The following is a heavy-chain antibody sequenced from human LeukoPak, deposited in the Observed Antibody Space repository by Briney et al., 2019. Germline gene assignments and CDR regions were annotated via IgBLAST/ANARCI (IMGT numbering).Heavy chain of an antibody. CDR1: GGSFSGYY. Sequence: SETLSLTCAVYGGSFSGYYWSWIRQPPGKGLGWIGEINHGGSTNYNPSLKSRVTISVDTSKNQFSLKLSSVTAADTAVYYCARGEFATIFGVVIENYYYGMDVWGQGTTVTVSS. J-gene: IGHJ6*02. CDR3: ARGEFATIFGVVIENYYYGMDV. CDR2: INHGGST. D-gene: IGHD3-3*01. V-gene: IGHV4-34*01.